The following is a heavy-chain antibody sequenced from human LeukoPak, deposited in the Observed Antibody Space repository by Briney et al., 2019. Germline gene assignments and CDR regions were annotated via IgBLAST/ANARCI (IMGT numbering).Heavy chain of an antibody. Sequence: GGSLRLSCAASGFTFSNAWMSWVRQAPGKGLEWVGRIKSKTDGGTTDYAAPVKGRFTISRDDSKNTLYLQMNSLKTEDTAVYYCTTGSPYCGGGSCYRRGAGDYWGQGTLVTVSS. CDR2: IKSKTDGGTT. CDR3: TTGSPYCGGGSCYRRGAGDY. J-gene: IGHJ4*02. CDR1: GFTFSNAW. V-gene: IGHV3-15*01. D-gene: IGHD2-15*01.